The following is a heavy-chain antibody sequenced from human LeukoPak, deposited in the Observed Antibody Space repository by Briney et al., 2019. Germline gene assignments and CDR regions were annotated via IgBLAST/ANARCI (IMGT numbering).Heavy chain of an antibody. V-gene: IGHV4-39*01. Sequence: SETLSLTCTVSGGSISNSNYYWGWIRQPPGKGLEWIGGAYYSGTTYYSPSLKSRVTISVDTSRNHFSLNLNSVAAADTAVYYCARHSSSAWYYYFDYWGQGSFVTVSS. D-gene: IGHD6-19*01. CDR2: AYYSGTT. J-gene: IGHJ4*02. CDR3: ARHSSSAWYYYFDY. CDR1: GGSISNSNYY.